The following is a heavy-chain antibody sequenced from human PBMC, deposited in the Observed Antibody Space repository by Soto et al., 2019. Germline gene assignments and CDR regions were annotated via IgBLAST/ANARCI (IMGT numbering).Heavy chain of an antibody. CDR1: GGSFSGYY. CDR3: GKTGIIEAVRALDI. V-gene: IGHV4-34*01. D-gene: IGHD3-10*01. Sequence: PSETLSLTCAVYGGSFSGYYWSWIRQPPGKGLEWIGEINHSGSTNYNPSLKSRVTISVDTSKNQFSLKLSSVTPADPAVYSYGKTGIIEAVRALDIWGQGTWVPVS. CDR2: INHSGST. J-gene: IGHJ3*02.